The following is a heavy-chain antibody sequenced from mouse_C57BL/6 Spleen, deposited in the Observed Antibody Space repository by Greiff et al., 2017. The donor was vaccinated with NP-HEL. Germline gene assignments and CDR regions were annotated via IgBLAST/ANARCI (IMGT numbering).Heavy chain of an antibody. V-gene: IGHV1-82*01. J-gene: IGHJ3*01. Sequence: QVQLQQSGPELVKPGASVKISCKASGYAFSSSWMNWVKQRPGKGLEWIGRIYPGDGDTNYNGKFKGKATLTADKSSSTAYMQLSSLTSEDSAVYFCARSGGSSPFAYWGQGTPVTVSA. D-gene: IGHD1-1*01. CDR3: ARSGGSSPFAY. CDR2: IYPGDGDT. CDR1: GYAFSSSW.